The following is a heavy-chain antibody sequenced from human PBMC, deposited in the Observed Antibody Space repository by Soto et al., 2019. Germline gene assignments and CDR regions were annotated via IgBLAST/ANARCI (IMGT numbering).Heavy chain of an antibody. CDR3: LTSSGARGGMDV. Sequence: GSLRLSCAASGFTVSSNYMSWVRQAPGKGLEWVANINQDGSEIYYVDSVKGRFTISRDNAKNSLYLQMNCLRAEDTAVYYCLTSSGARGGMDVWGQGTTVTVSS. V-gene: IGHV3-7*01. D-gene: IGHD1-20*01. J-gene: IGHJ6*02. CDR1: GFTVSSNY. CDR2: INQDGSEI.